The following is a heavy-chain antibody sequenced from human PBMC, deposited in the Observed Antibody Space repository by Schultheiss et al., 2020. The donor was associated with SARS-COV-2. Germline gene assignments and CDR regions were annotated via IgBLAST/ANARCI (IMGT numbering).Heavy chain of an antibody. CDR2: IYSSGST. V-gene: IGHV4-61*01. J-gene: IGHJ2*01. D-gene: IGHD3-22*01. CDR3: ARASSLGIDSSGYYSYWYFDL. CDR1: GGSVSSGSYY. Sequence: SETLSLTCTVSGGSVSSGSYYWSWIRQPPGKGLEWIGYIYSSGSTYYNPSLESRVTISVDTSRNQFSLKLSSVTAADTAVYYCARASSLGIDSSGYYSYWYFDLWGRGTLVTVSS.